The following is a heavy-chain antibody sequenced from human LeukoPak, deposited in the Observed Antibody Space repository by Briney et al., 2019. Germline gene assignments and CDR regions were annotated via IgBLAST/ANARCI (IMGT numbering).Heavy chain of an antibody. J-gene: IGHJ4*02. CDR2: IYTSGST. V-gene: IGHV4-4*07. CDR1: GGSISSYY. D-gene: IGHD3-9*01. Sequence: SETLSLTCTVSGGSISSYYWSWIRRPAGKGLEWIGRIYTSGSTNYNPSLKSRVTMSVDTSKNQFSLKLSSVTAADTAVYYCARERSSYYDILTGYSGYYFDYWGQGTLVTVSS. CDR3: ARERSSYYDILTGYSGYYFDY.